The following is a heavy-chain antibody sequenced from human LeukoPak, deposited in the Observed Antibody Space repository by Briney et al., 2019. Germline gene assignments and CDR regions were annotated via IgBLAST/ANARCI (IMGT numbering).Heavy chain of an antibody. CDR3: ARSWVPYYYDSSGYYGY. CDR2: ISNSGGTI. D-gene: IGHD3-22*01. Sequence: GGSLRLSCAASGFTFSSYEMNRVRQAPGKGLEWVSYISNSGGTIYYADSVKGRFTISRDNAKNSLYLQMNSLRVEDTAVYYCARSWVPYYYDSSGYYGYWGQGILVTVSS. J-gene: IGHJ4*02. CDR1: GFTFSSYE. V-gene: IGHV3-48*03.